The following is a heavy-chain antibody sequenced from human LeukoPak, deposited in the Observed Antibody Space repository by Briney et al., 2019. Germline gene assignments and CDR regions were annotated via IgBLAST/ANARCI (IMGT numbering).Heavy chain of an antibody. CDR3: ARESGYCSGGSCYESGAEYFQH. CDR1: GFTFSSYS. CDR2: ISSSSSYI. D-gene: IGHD2-15*01. Sequence: GGSLRLSCAASGFTFSSYSMNWVRQAPGKGLEWVSSISSSSSYIYYADSVKGRFTISRDNAKNSLYLQINSLRAEDTAVYYCARESGYCSGGSCYESGAEYFQHWSQGTLVTVSS. V-gene: IGHV3-21*01. J-gene: IGHJ1*01.